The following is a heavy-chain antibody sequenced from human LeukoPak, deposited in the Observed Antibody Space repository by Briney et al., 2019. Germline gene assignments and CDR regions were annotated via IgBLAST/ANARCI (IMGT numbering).Heavy chain of an antibody. CDR1: GFTFRSYA. D-gene: IGHD5-18*01. CDR3: ARSLWPEDY. Sequence: GGSLRLSCAASGFTFRSYAMSWVRQAPGKGLEWVANIKQDGSEKNYVDSVKGRFTISRDNAKTSLYLQMNSLRAEDTAVYYCARSLWPEDYWGQGTLVTVSS. J-gene: IGHJ4*02. V-gene: IGHV3-7*01. CDR2: IKQDGSEK.